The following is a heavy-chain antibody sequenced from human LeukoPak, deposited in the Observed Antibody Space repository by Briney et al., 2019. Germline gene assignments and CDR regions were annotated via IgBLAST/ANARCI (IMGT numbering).Heavy chain of an antibody. CDR2: IASDGNDK. CDR1: AFPFRNYA. D-gene: IGHD6-13*01. Sequence: GGPLRLSCAASAFPFRNYAMHWLRQAPGKGLEWVAVIASDGNDKHLADSVKGRFTISRDNSRNTLFLQMNSLRTEDTAVYYCAKDGAMAAAGYYFDYWGQGTPVTVSS. V-gene: IGHV3-30*18. J-gene: IGHJ4*02. CDR3: AKDGAMAAAGYYFDY.